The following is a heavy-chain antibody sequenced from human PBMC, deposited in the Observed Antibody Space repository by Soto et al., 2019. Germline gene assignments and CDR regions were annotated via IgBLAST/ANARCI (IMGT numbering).Heavy chain of an antibody. J-gene: IGHJ6*02. CDR2: IKQEGSEK. V-gene: IGHV3-7*03. CDR3: ARGTRYYDFWSGYSAEYGMDG. Sequence: EVPLVESGGGLVQPGGSLRLSCAASGFTFSSYWMSWVRQAPGKGLEWVANIKQEGSEKYYVDSVKGRFTISRDNAKNSLYLQMNSLRAEDTAVYYCARGTRYYDFWSGYSAEYGMDGWGQGTTVTVSS. D-gene: IGHD3-3*01. CDR1: GFTFSSYW.